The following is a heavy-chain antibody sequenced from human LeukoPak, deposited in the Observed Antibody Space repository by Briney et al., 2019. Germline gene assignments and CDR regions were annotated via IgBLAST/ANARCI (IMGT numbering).Heavy chain of an antibody. D-gene: IGHD2-2*01. CDR3: ATGVVVVPAATYFDY. CDR2: INAGNGNT. CDR1: GYTFTSYA. J-gene: IGHJ4*02. V-gene: IGHV1-3*01. Sequence: ASVKVSCKASGYTFTSYAMHWVRQAPGQRLEWMGWINAGNGNTKYSQKFQGRVTITRDTSASTAYMELSSLRSEDTAVYYCATGVVVVPAATYFDYWGQGTLVTVSS.